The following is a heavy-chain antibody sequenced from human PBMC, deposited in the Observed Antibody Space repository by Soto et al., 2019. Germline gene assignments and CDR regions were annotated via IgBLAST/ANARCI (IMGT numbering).Heavy chain of an antibody. CDR2: ISAYNGNT. Sequence: ASVKVSCKASGYTFTSYGISWVRQAPGQGLEWMGWISAYNGNTNYAQRLQGRVTMTTDTSTSTAYMELRSLRSDDTAVYYCARVWSGIVGASPPGYYYYGMDVWGQGTTVTVSS. CDR1: GYTFTSYG. D-gene: IGHD1-26*01. V-gene: IGHV1-18*01. J-gene: IGHJ6*02. CDR3: ARVWSGIVGASPPGYYYYGMDV.